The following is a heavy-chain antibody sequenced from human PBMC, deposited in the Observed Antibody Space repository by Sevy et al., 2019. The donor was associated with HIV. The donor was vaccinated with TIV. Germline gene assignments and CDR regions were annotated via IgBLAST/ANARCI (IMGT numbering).Heavy chain of an antibody. D-gene: IGHD3-22*01. Sequence: SETLSLTCYVSGYSISSGYYGGWIRQPPGKGLEWIGSIYHSGSTYYNPSLKRRVTISVDTSKNQFSLKLRSVTAADTAVYYCARTLRGDFDSSASAFDIWGQGTMVTVSS. V-gene: IGHV4-38-2*01. J-gene: IGHJ3*02. CDR2: IYHSGST. CDR1: GYSISSGYY. CDR3: ARTLRGDFDSSASAFDI.